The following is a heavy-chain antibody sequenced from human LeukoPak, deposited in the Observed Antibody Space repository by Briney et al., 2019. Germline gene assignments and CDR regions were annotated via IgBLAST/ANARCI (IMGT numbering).Heavy chain of an antibody. CDR2: IYYSGST. V-gene: IGHV4-39*07. CDR3: ARELPVVVVPAAIGAGSFDI. Sequence: KPSETLSLTCTVSGGSISSSSYYWGWIRQPPGKGLEWIGSIYYSGSTYYNPSLKSRVTISVDRSKNQFSLKLSSVTAADTAVYYCARELPVVVVPAAIGAGSFDIWGQGTMVTVSS. D-gene: IGHD2-2*02. CDR1: GGSISSSSYY. J-gene: IGHJ3*02.